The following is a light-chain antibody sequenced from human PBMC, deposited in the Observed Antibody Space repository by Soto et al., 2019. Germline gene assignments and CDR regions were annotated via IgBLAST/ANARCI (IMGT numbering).Light chain of an antibody. CDR2: GAS. V-gene: IGKV3-20*01. Sequence: EIVLTQSPGTLSLSPGERATLSCRASQSVSSSYLAWYQQKPGQAPRLLIYGASSSATGIPDRFSGSASGTDFTLTISRLEPEDFAVYYCQQYGSSASFTFGPGTKVDIK. CDR1: QSVSSSY. CDR3: QQYGSSASFT. J-gene: IGKJ3*01.